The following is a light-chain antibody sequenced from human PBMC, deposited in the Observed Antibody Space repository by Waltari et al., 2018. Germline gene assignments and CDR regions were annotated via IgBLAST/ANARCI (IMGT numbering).Light chain of an antibody. J-gene: IGLJ2*01. CDR1: RSNIGNNA. CDR3: AAWDDSLKGVL. CDR2: ADD. Sequence: QSVLTQTPSVSEAPRQRVTISCSGSRSNIGNNAVNWYQPVPVKAPKLLVFADDLLPSGVSDRFSGSKSGTSASLASSGLRSEDEGVYFCAAWDDSLKGVLFGGGTKLTVL. V-gene: IGLV1-36*01.